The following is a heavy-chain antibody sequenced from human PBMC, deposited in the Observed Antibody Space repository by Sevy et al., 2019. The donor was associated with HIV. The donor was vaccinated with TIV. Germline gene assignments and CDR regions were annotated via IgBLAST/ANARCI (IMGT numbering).Heavy chain of an antibody. CDR1: GFTFTYTW. J-gene: IGHJ6*02. CDR2: IRSKTDGGTT. V-gene: IGHV3-15*07. D-gene: IGHD4-4*01. CDR3: TTSTQVDYYGMDV. Sequence: GGSLRLSCAAAGFTFTYTWMNWVRQAPGKGLEWVGRIRSKTDGGTTDYAAPVKGRFTISRDDSKNTLFLQMNSLKTEDTAVYYCTTSTQVDYYGMDVWGQGTTVTVSS.